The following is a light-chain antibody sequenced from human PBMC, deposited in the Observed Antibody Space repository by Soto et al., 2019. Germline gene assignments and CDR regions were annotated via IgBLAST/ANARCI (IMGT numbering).Light chain of an antibody. Sequence: EIVLTQSPGTLSLSPGERATLSCRASQSVDSRFLAWYQQKRGQAPRLLMYGASIIATGIPDRFSVSGSGTDFTLSIRRLAPEVFAVYYCQQYDSSRTFGQGTKVEMK. J-gene: IGKJ1*01. CDR3: QQYDSSRT. CDR2: GAS. V-gene: IGKV3-20*01. CDR1: QSVDSRF.